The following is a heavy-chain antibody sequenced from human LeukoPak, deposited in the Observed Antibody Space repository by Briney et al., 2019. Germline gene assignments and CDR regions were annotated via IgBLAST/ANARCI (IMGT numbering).Heavy chain of an antibody. CDR1: GYTFSSYD. Sequence: ASVKVSCKDSGYTFSSYDITWVRQAPGQGLEWMGWVDPKNGNRGYAPKFYGRLTMTRNASINTAYMELTTLRSEDTAVYYCTRGRGSTSFKFDPWGQGTPVTVSS. D-gene: IGHD2/OR15-2a*01. J-gene: IGHJ5*02. CDR2: VDPKNGNR. V-gene: IGHV1-8*01. CDR3: TRGRGSTSFKFDP.